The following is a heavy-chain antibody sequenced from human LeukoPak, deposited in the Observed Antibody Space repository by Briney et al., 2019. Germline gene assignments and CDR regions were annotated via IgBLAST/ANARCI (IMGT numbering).Heavy chain of an antibody. CDR1: GGSISSGGDY. V-gene: IGHV4-61*08. Sequence: SETLSLTCTVSGGSISSGGDYWSWSRQHPGKGLEWIGYIYYSGSTNYNPSLKSRVTMSVDTSKNQFSLKLSSVTAADTAVYYCARAGYCSGGSCYTREVEIYPLDYWGQGTLVTVSS. D-gene: IGHD2-15*01. CDR3: ARAGYCSGGSCYTREVEIYPLDY. CDR2: IYYSGST. J-gene: IGHJ4*02.